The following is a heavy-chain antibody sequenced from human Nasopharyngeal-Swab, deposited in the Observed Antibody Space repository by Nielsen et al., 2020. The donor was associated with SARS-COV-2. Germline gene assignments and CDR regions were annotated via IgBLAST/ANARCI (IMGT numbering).Heavy chain of an antibody. CDR3: ARGAFGLDHSWFDP. CDR1: GYSFNRND. CDR2: MNPKSGEV. J-gene: IGHJ5*01. V-gene: IGHV1-8*01. Sequence: ASVKVSCKCSGYSFNRNDINWVRQAPGQGLEWMGWMNPKSGEVGYEQKFQGRVTVTRNTATATAYMELSGLRHEDTAVYYCARGAFGLDHSWFDPWGQGTLVTVSS. D-gene: IGHD3/OR15-3a*01.